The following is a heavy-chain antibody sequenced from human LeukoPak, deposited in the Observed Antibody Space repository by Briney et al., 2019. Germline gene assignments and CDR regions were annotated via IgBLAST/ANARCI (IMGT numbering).Heavy chain of an antibody. CDR2: LYDSGST. J-gene: IGHJ4*02. D-gene: IGHD6-19*01. Sequence: SSETLSLTCTVSGVSISSSGYYWGWIRQPPGRGLEWIGSLYDSGSTYYNPSLKSRVTISVDTSKNQFSLNLDSVTAADTAVYYCASGSSSSGWYPYFEHWGQGALVAVSS. V-gene: IGHV4-39*01. CDR1: GVSISSSGYY. CDR3: ASGSSSSGWYPYFEH.